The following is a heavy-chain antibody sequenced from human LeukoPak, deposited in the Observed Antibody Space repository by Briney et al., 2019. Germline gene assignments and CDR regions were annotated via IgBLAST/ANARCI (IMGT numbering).Heavy chain of an antibody. J-gene: IGHJ4*02. CDR3: AKATIIAYCGGDCYCDY. D-gene: IGHD2-21*02. Sequence: GSLRLSCAASGFTFGRNGMHWVRQAPGKGLEWVAFIRYDGSNKYYADSVKGRFTISRDNSKNTLYLQMNSLRAEDTAVYYCAKATIIAYCGGDCYCDYWGQGTLVTVSS. V-gene: IGHV3-30*02. CDR1: GFTFGRNG. CDR2: IRYDGSNK.